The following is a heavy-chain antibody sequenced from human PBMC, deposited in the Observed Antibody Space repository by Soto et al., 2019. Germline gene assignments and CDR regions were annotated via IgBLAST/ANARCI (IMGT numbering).Heavy chain of an antibody. J-gene: IGHJ6*02. CDR2: IKSQTDGGTT. V-gene: IGHV3-15*01. CDR1: GFTFSNAW. CDR3: TTEGVVPAAISYYYYGMDV. Sequence: PGGSLRLSCAASGFTFSNAWMSWVRQAPGKGLEWVGRIKSQTDGGTTDYAASVKGRFTISRDDSKNTLYLQMNSLKTEDTAVYYCTTEGVVPAAISYYYYGMDVWDQGTTVTVSS. D-gene: IGHD2-2*01.